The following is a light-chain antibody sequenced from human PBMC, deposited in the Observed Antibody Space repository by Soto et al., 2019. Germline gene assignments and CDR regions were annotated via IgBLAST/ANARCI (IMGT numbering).Light chain of an antibody. CDR1: QSVSYN. J-gene: IGKJ4*01. CDR2: GAF. CDR3: QQYKNWPPLT. V-gene: IGKV3-15*01. Sequence: IVMTQSPATLSVSPGETATLSCRASQSVSYNLAWYQQKPGQRPRLLIYGAFTRATGIPARFSGSGSGTDFTLTISSLQSEDFAVYYCQQYKNWPPLTFGGGTKVEIK.